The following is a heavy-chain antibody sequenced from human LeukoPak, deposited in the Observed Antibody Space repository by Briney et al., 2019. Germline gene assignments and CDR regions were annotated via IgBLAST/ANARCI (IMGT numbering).Heavy chain of an antibody. Sequence: QAGGSLRLSCAASGFTFSSYAMSWVRQAPGKGLEWVSTISGTGGSTYYADSVKGRFTISRDNSKNTMYLQMNSLRAEDTAVYYCAKFQANYYDSSGYGCFDYWGQGTLVTVSS. CDR1: GFTFSSYA. J-gene: IGHJ4*02. D-gene: IGHD3-22*01. V-gene: IGHV3-23*01. CDR3: AKFQANYYDSSGYGCFDY. CDR2: ISGTGGST.